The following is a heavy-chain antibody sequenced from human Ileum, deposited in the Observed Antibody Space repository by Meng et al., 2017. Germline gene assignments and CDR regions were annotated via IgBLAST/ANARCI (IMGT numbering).Heavy chain of an antibody. D-gene: IGHD1-26*01. CDR2: EST. Sequence: QVLPKGPGPGMVRALAPPSLICTVPGGSVSRAGYQWGWIRQPPGKGLELIGYESTNYNPSLKSRVTISLDTSRNQFSLSLSSVTAADTAVYYCARDHMGSLDYWGQGILVTVSS. V-gene: IGHV4-61*08. J-gene: IGHJ4*02. CDR3: ARDHMGSLDY. CDR1: GGSVSRAGYQ.